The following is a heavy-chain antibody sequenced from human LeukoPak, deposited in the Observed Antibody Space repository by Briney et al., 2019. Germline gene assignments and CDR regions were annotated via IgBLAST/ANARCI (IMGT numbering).Heavy chain of an antibody. Sequence: GGSLRLSCRASGFNFTTYSMNWLRQAPGKGLEWVSVIRAEGDPTYYADSVKGRFTISRDNSKNMLYLQMNSLRAEDTDIYYCAIDGHCPDVCTTKIVVAGYVDFWGQGTLVTVSS. D-gene: IGHD6-19*01. J-gene: IGHJ4*02. CDR3: AIDGHCPDVCTTKIVVAGYVDF. V-gene: IGHV3-23*01. CDR1: GFNFTTYS. CDR2: IRAEGDPT.